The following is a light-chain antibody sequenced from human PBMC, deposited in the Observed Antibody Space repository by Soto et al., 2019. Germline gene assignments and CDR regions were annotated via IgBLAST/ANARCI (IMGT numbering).Light chain of an antibody. CDR1: SSDVGGYNY. CDR2: EVS. Sequence: QSVLTQPASVSGSPGQSITISCTGTSSDVGGYNYVSWYQQHPGKAPKLMIYEVSNRPSGASNRFSGSKSGNTASLTISGLQAEDEADYYCSSYTTTYTPPYVFGTGTKVTVL. CDR3: SSYTTTYTPPYV. J-gene: IGLJ1*01. V-gene: IGLV2-14*01.